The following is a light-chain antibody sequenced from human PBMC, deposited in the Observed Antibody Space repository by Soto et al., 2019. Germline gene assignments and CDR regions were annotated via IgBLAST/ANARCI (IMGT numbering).Light chain of an antibody. CDR1: QSISTY. CDR3: QQVKSYPRT. J-gene: IGKJ4*01. CDR2: EES. V-gene: IGKV1-39*01. Sequence: DIQMTQSPSSLSVSGGDIFTITCRASQSISTYLNWYQQKPGKAPKLLIYEESTLHSGVPSRFSGRKVGTQFILTIDSLQPEDFATYYCQQVKSYPRTFGGGTKVDIK.